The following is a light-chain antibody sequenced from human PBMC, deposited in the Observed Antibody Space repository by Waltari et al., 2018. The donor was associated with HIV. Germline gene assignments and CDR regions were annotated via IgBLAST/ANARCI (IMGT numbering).Light chain of an antibody. V-gene: IGKV4-1*01. CDR1: QSALYSSNNKNY. Sequence: DIVMTQSPDSLAVSLGERATINCKSSQSALYSSNNKNYLAWYQQKPGQPPKLLIYWTSTREPGVPDRFSGSGSGTDFTLTISSLQAEDVAVYYCQQYYSTPYTFGQGTKLEIK. CDR2: WTS. CDR3: QQYYSTPYT. J-gene: IGKJ2*01.